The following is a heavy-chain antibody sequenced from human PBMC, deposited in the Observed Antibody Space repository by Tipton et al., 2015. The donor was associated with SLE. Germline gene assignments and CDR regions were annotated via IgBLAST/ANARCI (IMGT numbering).Heavy chain of an antibody. CDR2: IYYSGST. V-gene: IGHV4-59*01. J-gene: IGHJ4*02. CDR3: ARDRPGGAGFDY. D-gene: IGHD6-25*01. Sequence: TLSLTCTVSGGSLSSYYWSWIRQPPGKGLQWIGYIYYSGSTNYNPSLKSRVTISVDTSKKQFSLKLSSVTAADTAVYYCARDRPGGAGFDYWGQGTLVTVSS. CDR1: GGSLSSYY.